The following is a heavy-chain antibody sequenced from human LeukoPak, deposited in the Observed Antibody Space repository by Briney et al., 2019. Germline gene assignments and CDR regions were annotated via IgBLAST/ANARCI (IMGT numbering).Heavy chain of an antibody. CDR1: GFTFSSYW. V-gene: IGHV3-7*05. CDR3: AREIGSAARGR. CDR2: IKEDGSEK. Sequence: GGSLRLSCAASGFTFSSYWMSWVRQVPGKGLEWVANIKEDGSEKYYVDSVKGRFTISRDNAKNSMYLQMNSLRAEDTAMYYCAREIGSAARGRWGQGTLVTVSS. J-gene: IGHJ4*02. D-gene: IGHD6-13*01.